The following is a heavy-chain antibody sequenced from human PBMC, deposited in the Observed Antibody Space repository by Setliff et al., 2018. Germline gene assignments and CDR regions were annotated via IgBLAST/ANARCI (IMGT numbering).Heavy chain of an antibody. V-gene: IGHV4-59*08. Sequence: PSETLSLTCTVSGGSISSYYWSWIRQPPGKGLEWIGYIYYSGSTNYNPSLKSRVTISLDTSKRQFSLKLTSVTAADTAMYYCARASRFATIVWKGDYYLDVWGKGTTVTVSS. CDR3: ARASRFATIVWKGDYYLDV. CDR2: IYYSGST. J-gene: IGHJ6*03. CDR1: GGSISSYY. D-gene: IGHD3-16*02.